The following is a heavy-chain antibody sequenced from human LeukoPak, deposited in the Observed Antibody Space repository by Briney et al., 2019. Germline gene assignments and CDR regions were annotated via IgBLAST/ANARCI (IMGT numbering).Heavy chain of an antibody. D-gene: IGHD2-2*02. J-gene: IGHJ4*02. Sequence: GRSLRLSCAASGFTFSSYAMHWVRQAPGKGLEWVAVISYDGSNKYYADSVKGRFTISRDNSKNTLYLQMNSLRAEDTAVYYCAREDCSSTSCYTSGAFDYWGQGTLVAVFS. V-gene: IGHV3-30-3*01. CDR2: ISYDGSNK. CDR3: AREDCSSTSCYTSGAFDY. CDR1: GFTFSSYA.